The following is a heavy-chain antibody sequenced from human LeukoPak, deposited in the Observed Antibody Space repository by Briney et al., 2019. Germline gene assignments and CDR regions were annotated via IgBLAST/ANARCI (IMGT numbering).Heavy chain of an antibody. CDR3: TTEGDRGYSSNWYNGVDAFDI. CDR2: IRSKANSYAT. V-gene: IGHV3-73*01. Sequence: GGSLRLSCAASGFTFSGSAMHWVRQASGKGLEWVGRIRSKANSYATAYAASVKGRFTISRDDSKNTAYLQMNSLKTEDTAVYYCTTEGDRGYSSNWYNGVDAFDIWGQGTVVAVSS. CDR1: GFTFSGSA. D-gene: IGHD6-13*01. J-gene: IGHJ3*02.